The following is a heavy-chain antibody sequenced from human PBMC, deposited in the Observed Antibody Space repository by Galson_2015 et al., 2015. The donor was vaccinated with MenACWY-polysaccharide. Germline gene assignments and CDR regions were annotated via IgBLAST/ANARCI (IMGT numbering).Heavy chain of an antibody. D-gene: IGHD2-21*02. J-gene: IGHJ4*02. CDR3: ARARLRTTKVVTPDYYSHY. CDR1: GDTFSSFG. Sequence: SVKVSCKASGDTFSSFGITWVRQAPGQGLEWMGRIIPILGVTDHAQRFQGRVTITANRSTNTAYMELSNLRSEDTAVYYCARARLRTTKVVTPDYYSHYRGQRTLVTGAS. V-gene: IGHV1-69*04. CDR2: IIPILGVT.